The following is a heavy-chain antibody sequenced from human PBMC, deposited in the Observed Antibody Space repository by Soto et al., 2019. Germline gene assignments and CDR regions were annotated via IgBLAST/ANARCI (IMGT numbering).Heavy chain of an antibody. J-gene: IGHJ5*02. D-gene: IGHD6-19*01. CDR2: ISYDGGNE. Sequence: QVQLVESGGGVVQPGRSLRLSCAASGFTFSSYGMHWVRQAPGKGLEWVAVISYDGGNEYSADSVKGRFTISRDNSKNTLYLQMNSLRVEDTAVYYCVKDTYSSGWYSPGPWGQGTLVTVSS. V-gene: IGHV3-30*18. CDR3: VKDTYSSGWYSPGP. CDR1: GFTFSSYG.